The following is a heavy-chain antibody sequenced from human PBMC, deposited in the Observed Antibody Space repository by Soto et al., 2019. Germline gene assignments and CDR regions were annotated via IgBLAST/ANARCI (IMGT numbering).Heavy chain of an antibody. J-gene: IGHJ4*02. CDR3: ARVNPHDYGDYTHDY. CDR1: GYTFTGYY. D-gene: IGHD4-17*01. CDR2: INPNSGGT. V-gene: IGHV1-2*02. Sequence: QVQLVQSGAEVKKPGASVKVSCKASGYTFTGYYMHWVRQAPGQGLEWMGWINPNSGGTNYAQKFQGRVTMTRDTSISTAYMELSRLRSDDTAVYYCARVNPHDYGDYTHDYWGQGTLVTVSS.